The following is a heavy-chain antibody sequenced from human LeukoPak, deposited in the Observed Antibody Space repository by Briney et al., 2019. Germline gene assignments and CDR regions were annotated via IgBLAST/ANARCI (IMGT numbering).Heavy chain of an antibody. V-gene: IGHV1-69*04. CDR3: ARLMVAANIGYCSGGSCHSSDY. D-gene: IGHD2-15*01. Sequence: ASVKVSCKASGGTFSSYAISWVRQAPGQGLEWMGRIIPILGIANYAQKFQGRVTITADKSTSTAYMELSSLRSEDTAVYYCARLMVAANIGYCSGGSCHSSDYWGQGTLVTVSS. J-gene: IGHJ4*02. CDR2: IIPILGIA. CDR1: GGTFSSYA.